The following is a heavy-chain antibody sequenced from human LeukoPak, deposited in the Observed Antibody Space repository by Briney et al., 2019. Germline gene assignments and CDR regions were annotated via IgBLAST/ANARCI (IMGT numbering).Heavy chain of an antibody. V-gene: IGHV1-46*01. CDR2: INPRGGST. CDR1: GYTFITYG. J-gene: IGHJ4*02. D-gene: IGHD3-22*01. Sequence: ASVKVSCKASGYTFITYGVNWVRQAPGQGLEWMGIINPRGGSTSYAQKFQGRVTMTRDTSTSTVYMELSSLRSEDTAVYYCARDTANYYYDSSGYYFDYWGQGTLVTVSS. CDR3: ARDTANYYYDSSGYYFDY.